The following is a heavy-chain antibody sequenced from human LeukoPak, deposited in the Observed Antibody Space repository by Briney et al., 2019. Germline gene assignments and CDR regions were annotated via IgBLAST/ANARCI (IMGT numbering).Heavy chain of an antibody. CDR2: IYYSGST. V-gene: IGHV4-31*03. D-gene: IGHD3-22*01. Sequence: SQTLSLTCTVSGGSISSGGYYWSWIRQHPGKGLEWIGYIYYSGSTYYNPSLKSRVTISVDTSKNQFSLKLSSVTAADTAVYYCASGTYYYDSSGFETPLYFDYWGQGTLVTVSS. J-gene: IGHJ4*02. CDR3: ASGTYYYDSSGFETPLYFDY. CDR1: GGSISSGGYY.